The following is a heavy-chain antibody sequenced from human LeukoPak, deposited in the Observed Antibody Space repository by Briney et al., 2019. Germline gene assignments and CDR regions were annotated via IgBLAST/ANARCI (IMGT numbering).Heavy chain of an antibody. CDR3: ARGGRFPDS. J-gene: IGHJ4*02. V-gene: IGHV4-4*07. Sequence: SETLSLTCTVSGGSITNYYWSWIRRPAGKGLEWIGRIYASGSTNYNPSLKSRVTMSVDSSKNQFSLNLSSVTAADTAVYYCARGGRFPDSWGQGTLVTVSS. CDR1: GGSITNYY. CDR2: IYASGST. D-gene: IGHD3-10*01.